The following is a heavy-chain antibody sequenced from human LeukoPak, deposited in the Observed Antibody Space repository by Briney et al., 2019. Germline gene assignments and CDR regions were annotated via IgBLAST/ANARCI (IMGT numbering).Heavy chain of an antibody. CDR1: GFTFSSYA. D-gene: IGHD2-2*01. CDR3: ARGIQCSSTSCYAGSTFDY. Sequence: GRSLRLSCAASGFTFSSYAMHWVRQAPGKGLEWVPVISYDGSNKYYADSVKGRFTISRYNSKNTLYLQMNSLRAEDTAVYYCARGIQCSSTSCYAGSTFDYWGQGTLVTVSS. V-gene: IGHV3-30-3*01. CDR2: ISYDGSNK. J-gene: IGHJ4*02.